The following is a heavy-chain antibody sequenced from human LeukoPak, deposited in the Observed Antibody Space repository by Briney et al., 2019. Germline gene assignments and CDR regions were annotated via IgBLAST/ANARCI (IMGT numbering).Heavy chain of an antibody. J-gene: IGHJ4*02. D-gene: IGHD5-18*01. CDR1: GGSFSGYY. Sequence: SETLSLTCAVYGGSFSGYYWSWIRQPPGKGLEWIGEINHSGSTNYNPSLKSRVTISVDTSKNQFSLKLSSVTAADTAVYYCARGKLSMDTAMVRAPGDHFDYWGQGTLVTVSS. V-gene: IGHV4-34*01. CDR3: ARGKLSMDTAMVRAPGDHFDY. CDR2: INHSGST.